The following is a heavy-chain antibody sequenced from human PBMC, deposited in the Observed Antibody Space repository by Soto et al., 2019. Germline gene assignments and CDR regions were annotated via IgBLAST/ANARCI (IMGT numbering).Heavy chain of an antibody. D-gene: IGHD6-13*01. J-gene: IGHJ6*04. V-gene: IGHV3-30-3*01. CDR2: ISYDGSNK. CDR3: ARKVDSSGWCYHYYYGMDV. CDR1: GFTFSSYA. Sequence: QVQLVESGGGVVQPGRSLRLSCAASGFTFSSYAMHWVRQAPGKGLEWVAVISYDGSNKYYADSVKGRVTISIDNSKTTQYLQMNSLRAEDTAVYYCARKVDSSGWCYHYYYGMDVWGKGTTVTVSS.